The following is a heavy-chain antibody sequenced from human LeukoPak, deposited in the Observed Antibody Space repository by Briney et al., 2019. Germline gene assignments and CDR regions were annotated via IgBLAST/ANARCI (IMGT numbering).Heavy chain of an antibody. CDR3: TRRLDE. J-gene: IGHJ4*02. Sequence: PGGSLRLSCATSGFSFNNEWMDWVRQAPGKGLEWVANINQDGSEKNCLDSVKGRFTISRDNAQNSLYLQMNGLRVEDTAVYYCTRRLDEWGQGTLVTVSS. V-gene: IGHV3-7*01. CDR2: INQDGSEK. CDR1: GFSFNNEW. D-gene: IGHD3-16*01.